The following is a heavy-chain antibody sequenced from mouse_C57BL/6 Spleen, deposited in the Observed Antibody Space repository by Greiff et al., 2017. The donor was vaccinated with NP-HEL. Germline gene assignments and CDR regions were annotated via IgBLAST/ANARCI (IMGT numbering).Heavy chain of an antibody. V-gene: IGHV5-17*01. J-gene: IGHJ3*01. CDR3: ARNYYGSSFPWFAY. Sequence: DVMLVESGGGLVKPGGSLKLSCAASGFTFSDYGMHWVRQAPEKGLEWVAYISSGSSTIYYADTVKGRFTISRDNAKNTLFLQMTSLRSEDTAMYYCARNYYGSSFPWFAYWGQGTLVTVSA. CDR1: GFTFSDYG. D-gene: IGHD1-1*01. CDR2: ISSGSSTI.